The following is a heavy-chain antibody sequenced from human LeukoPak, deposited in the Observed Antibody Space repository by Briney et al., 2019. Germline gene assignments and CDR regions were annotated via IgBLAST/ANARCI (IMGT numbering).Heavy chain of an antibody. V-gene: IGHV4-30-2*01. Sequence: SQTLSLTCAVSGGSISSGGYSWSWIRQPPGKGLEWIGYIYHSGSTYYNPSLKSRVTISVDRSKNQFSLKLSSVTAADTAVYYCARLTYSYGPDYWGQGTLVTVSS. J-gene: IGHJ4*02. CDR1: GGSISSGGYS. CDR3: ARLTYSYGPDY. D-gene: IGHD5-18*01. CDR2: IYHSGST.